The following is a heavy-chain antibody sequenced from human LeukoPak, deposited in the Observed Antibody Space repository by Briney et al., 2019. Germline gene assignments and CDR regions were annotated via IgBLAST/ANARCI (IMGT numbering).Heavy chain of an antibody. CDR2: ISSSGGST. CDR3: AKPHYTAYCYYGMDV. J-gene: IGHJ6*02. Sequence: GGSLRLSCAASGFTFSNYAMNWVRQAPGKGLEWVSAISSSGGSTYYADSVKGRFTISRDNSKNTLYLQMNSLRAEDTAVYYCAKPHYTAYCYYGMDVWGQGTTVTVSS. V-gene: IGHV3-23*01. D-gene: IGHD3-10*01. CDR1: GFTFSNYA.